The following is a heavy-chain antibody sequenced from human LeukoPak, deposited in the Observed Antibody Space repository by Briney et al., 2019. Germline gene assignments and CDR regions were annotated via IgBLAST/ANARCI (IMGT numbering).Heavy chain of an antibody. Sequence: GGSLLLSCAASGFTFSSYGMHWVRQAPGKGLEWVAVIWYDGSNKYYADSVKGRFTISRDNSKNTLYLQMNSLRVEDTAFYYCAKDNRRHYTSGPNPDSLHWGQGALVTVSS. J-gene: IGHJ4*02. CDR3: AKDNRRHYTSGPNPDSLH. D-gene: IGHD6-19*01. V-gene: IGHV3-33*06. CDR1: GFTFSSYG. CDR2: IWYDGSNK.